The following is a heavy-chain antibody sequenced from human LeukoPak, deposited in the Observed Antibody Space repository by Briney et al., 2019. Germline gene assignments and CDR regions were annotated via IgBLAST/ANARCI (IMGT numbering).Heavy chain of an antibody. Sequence: SVKVSCKASGGTFSSYAISWVRQAPGQGLEWMGRIIPILGIANYAQKFQGRVTITADKSTSTAYMELSSLRSEDTAVYYCATVLFDCGGDCCSSIGFDYWGQGTLVTVSS. CDR2: IIPILGIA. D-gene: IGHD2-21*02. CDR1: GGTFSSYA. CDR3: ATVLFDCGGDCCSSIGFDY. V-gene: IGHV1-69*04. J-gene: IGHJ4*02.